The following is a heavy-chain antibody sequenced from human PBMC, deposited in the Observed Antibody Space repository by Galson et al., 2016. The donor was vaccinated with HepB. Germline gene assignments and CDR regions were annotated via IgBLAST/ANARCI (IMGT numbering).Heavy chain of an antibody. Sequence: SLRLSCAASGFTFSNYAMSWVRQAPGKGLEWVSYVKGNGHSTFYADSVKGRFTISRDNSKNMVYLQMNSLRVEDTAVYYCARNDYGDFKWGQGTQVTVSS. CDR1: GFTFSNYA. D-gene: IGHD4-17*01. V-gene: IGHV3-23*01. CDR3: ARNDYGDFK. J-gene: IGHJ4*02. CDR2: VKGNGHST.